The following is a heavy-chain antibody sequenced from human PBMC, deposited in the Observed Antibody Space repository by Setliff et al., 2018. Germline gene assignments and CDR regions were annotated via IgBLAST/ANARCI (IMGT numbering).Heavy chain of an antibody. D-gene: IGHD6-19*01. Sequence: PGGSLRLSCAASGFTFSSYSMNWVRQAPGKGLEWVSSIRSSGRYLYYADSVKGRFTISRDNAKNSLYLQMNSLRAEDTAVYYCARYSSGWFFDYWGQGTPVTVSS. CDR2: IRSSGRYL. CDR3: ARYSSGWFFDY. J-gene: IGHJ4*02. V-gene: IGHV3-21*01. CDR1: GFTFSSYS.